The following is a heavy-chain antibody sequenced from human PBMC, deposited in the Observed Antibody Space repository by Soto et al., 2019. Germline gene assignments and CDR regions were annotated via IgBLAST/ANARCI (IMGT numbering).Heavy chain of an antibody. CDR1: RFSFHTFA. D-gene: IGHD3-3*01. CDR2: INRGGANT. V-gene: IGHV3-23*01. Sequence: GGSLRLSCVPSRFSFHTFAMSWVSQAPGKGLDWVSAINRGGANTYYADSVKRRYTNSTDNSKNTLYLQMESLRAEDTAVYYCAKHSYYDFWPGHYYYLDFWGQGTLVTVSS. CDR3: AKHSYYDFWPGHYYYLDF. J-gene: IGHJ4*02.